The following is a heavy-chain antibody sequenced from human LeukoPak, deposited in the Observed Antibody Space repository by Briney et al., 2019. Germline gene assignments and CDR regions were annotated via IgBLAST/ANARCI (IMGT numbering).Heavy chain of an antibody. Sequence: SVKVSCKASRGTVSSYAINWVRQAPGQGLEWMGGIIPIFGTANYAQKFQGRVTITADESTSTAYMELSSLRSEDTAVYYCASLGGGSTVTTYLNYWGQGTLVTVSS. CDR3: ASLGGGSTVTTYLNY. V-gene: IGHV1-69*13. J-gene: IGHJ4*02. CDR2: IIPIFGTA. CDR1: RGTVSSYA. D-gene: IGHD4-17*01.